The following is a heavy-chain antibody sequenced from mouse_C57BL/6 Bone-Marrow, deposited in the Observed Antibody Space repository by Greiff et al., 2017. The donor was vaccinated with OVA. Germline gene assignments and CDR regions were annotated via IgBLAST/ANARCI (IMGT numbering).Heavy chain of an antibody. CDR1: GFTFSSYA. Sequence: EVKVVESGGGLVKPGGSLKLSCAASGFTFSSYAMSWVSQTPEQRLAWVANISAGGSYTYYPDNVKGRFTISRDNAKNNLYLQMSHLKSEDTAMYYCARGVTLDYWGQGTTLTVSS. V-gene: IGHV5-4*03. CDR2: ISAGGSYT. D-gene: IGHD2-3*01. J-gene: IGHJ2*01. CDR3: ARGVTLDY.